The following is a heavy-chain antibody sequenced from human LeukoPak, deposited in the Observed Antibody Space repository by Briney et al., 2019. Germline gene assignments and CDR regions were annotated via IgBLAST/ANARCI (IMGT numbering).Heavy chain of an antibody. CDR1: GFTFSGSG. V-gene: IGHV3-73*01. D-gene: IGHD3-10*01. J-gene: IGHJ4*02. Sequence: GGSLKLSCAASGFTFSGSGVHWVRQASGKGLEWDGRIRSKPNSYATSYAASVKGRFTISRDDSKNTAYLQMNSLKTEDTAVYYCVSRADGSGSPDYWGQGTLVTVSS. CDR2: IRSKPNSYAT. CDR3: VSRADGSGSPDY.